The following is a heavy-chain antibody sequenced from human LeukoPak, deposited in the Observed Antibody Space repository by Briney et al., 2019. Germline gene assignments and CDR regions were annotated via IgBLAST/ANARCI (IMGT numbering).Heavy chain of an antibody. CDR1: GFTVSSNY. V-gene: IGHV3-11*01. CDR2: ISSTAITI. CDR3: ARGRDYAGIAAMYDH. D-gene: IGHD4-23*01. J-gene: IGHJ4*02. Sequence: GGSLRLSCAASGFTVSSNYMSWIRQAPGKGLEWVSYISSTAITISYADSVKGRFHISRDNVKNLLYLQMNSLRADDTAVYYCARGRDYAGIAAMYDHWGQGMLVTVSS.